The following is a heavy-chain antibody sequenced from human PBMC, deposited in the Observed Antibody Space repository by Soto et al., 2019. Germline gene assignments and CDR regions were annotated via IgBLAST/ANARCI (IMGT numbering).Heavy chain of an antibody. D-gene: IGHD4-17*01. CDR1: GFTFSSYG. CDR3: ASGDPYGDYIWNVVGAFDI. V-gene: IGHV3-30*03. CDR2: ISYDGSNK. J-gene: IGHJ3*02. Sequence: GGSLRLSCAASGFTFSSYGMHWVRQAPGKGLEWVAVISYDGSNKYYADSVKGRFTISRDNSKNTLYLQMNSLRAEDTAVYYCASGDPYGDYIWNVVGAFDIWGQGTMVTVSS.